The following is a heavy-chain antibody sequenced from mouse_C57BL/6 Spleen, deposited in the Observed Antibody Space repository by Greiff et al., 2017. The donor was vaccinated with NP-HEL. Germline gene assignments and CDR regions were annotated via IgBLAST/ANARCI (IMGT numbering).Heavy chain of an antibody. Sequence: QVQLQQSGAELVKPGASVKISCKASGYAFSSYWMNWVKQRPGKALEWIGQIYPRNGDTNYNGNSKGKATLTADKSSSTAYLQLSSLTSEDSAVYCCARWGYSYLNRVDLDDWGQGTSVTASS. V-gene: IGHV1-80*01. J-gene: IGHJ4*01. D-gene: IGHD2-12*01. CDR3: ARWGYSYLNRVDLDD. CDR2: IYPRNGDT. CDR1: GYAFSSYW.